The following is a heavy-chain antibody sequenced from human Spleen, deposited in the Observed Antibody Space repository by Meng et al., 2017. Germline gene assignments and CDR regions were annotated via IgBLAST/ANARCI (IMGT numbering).Heavy chain of an antibody. Sequence: GESLKISCAASGFTLSSYWMTWVRQAPGKGLEWVATIKQDGSEKYYVDSLKGRFTISRDNAKNTLYLQMNSLRAEDTAVYYCARGFVSGGPRAVFYYYGMDVWGHETTVTVSS. D-gene: IGHD2-15*01. CDR2: IKQDGSEK. V-gene: IGHV3-7*01. CDR1: GFTLSSYW. CDR3: ARGFVSGGPRAVFYYYGMDV. J-gene: IGHJ6*02.